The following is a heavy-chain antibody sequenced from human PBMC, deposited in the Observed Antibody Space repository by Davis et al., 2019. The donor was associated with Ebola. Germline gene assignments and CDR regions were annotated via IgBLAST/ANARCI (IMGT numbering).Heavy chain of an antibody. CDR1: GFTFTDYA. J-gene: IGHJ4*02. CDR2: INGNGDIP. CDR3: ARWSGSYWYVFDH. D-gene: IGHD1-26*01. Sequence: GESLKISCLASGFTFTDYAIHWVRQAPGKGLDYVSSINGNGDIPFYADSVKGRFTVSRDYSNNTLYLQMNSLRPEDTAVYYCARWSGSYWYVFDHWGQGTLVTVSS. V-gene: IGHV3-64*04.